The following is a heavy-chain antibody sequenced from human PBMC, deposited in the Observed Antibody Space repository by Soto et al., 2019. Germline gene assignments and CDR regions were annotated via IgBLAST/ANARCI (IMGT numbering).Heavy chain of an antibody. J-gene: IGHJ4*02. D-gene: IGHD6-13*01. V-gene: IGHV3-30*18. CDR2: ISYDGSNK. Sequence: QVQLVESGGGVVQPGRSLRLSCAASGFTFSSYGMHWVRQAPGKGLEWVAVISYDGSNKYYAESVEGRLTISRDNCKNTLYLQMNSLRAEDTAVYYCAKRKSAAGDFSDYWGQGTLVTVSS. CDR1: GFTFSSYG. CDR3: AKRKSAAGDFSDY.